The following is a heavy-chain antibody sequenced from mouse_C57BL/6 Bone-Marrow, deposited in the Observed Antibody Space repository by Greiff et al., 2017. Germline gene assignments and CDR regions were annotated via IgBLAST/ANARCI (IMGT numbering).Heavy chain of an antibody. D-gene: IGHD2-1*01. CDR1: GYTFTSYG. CDR2: IYPRSGNT. CDR3: ARYGNYGGFDY. J-gene: IGHJ2*01. V-gene: IGHV1-81*01. Sequence: QVQLKESGAELARPGASVKLSCKASGYTFTSYGISWVKQRTGQGLEWIGEIYPRSGNTYYNEKFKGKATLTAAKSSSTAYMELRSLTSEDSAVYFCARYGNYGGFDYWGQGTTLTVSS.